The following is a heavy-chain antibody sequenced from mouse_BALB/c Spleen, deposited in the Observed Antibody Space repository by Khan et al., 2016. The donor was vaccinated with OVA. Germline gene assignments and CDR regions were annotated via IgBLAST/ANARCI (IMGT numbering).Heavy chain of an antibody. CDR2: ISYSGST. Sequence: EVQLQESGPGLVKPSQSLSLTCTVTGYSITSDYAWNWIRQFPGNKLEWMGYISYSGSTSYNPSLKSRISITRDTSKNQFFLQLNSVTTEDTATYYCARGAGRAGFAYWGQGTLVMVSA. J-gene: IGHJ3*01. D-gene: IGHD3-3*01. V-gene: IGHV3-2*02. CDR3: ARGAGRAGFAY. CDR1: GYSITSDYA.